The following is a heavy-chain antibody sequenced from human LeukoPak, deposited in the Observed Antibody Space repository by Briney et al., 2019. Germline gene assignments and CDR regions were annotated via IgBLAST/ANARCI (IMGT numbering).Heavy chain of an antibody. V-gene: IGHV4-39*01. CDR2: IYYSKNT. D-gene: IGHD3-16*01. Sequence: PSETLSLTCTVSGGSISSSSAYWGWIRQPPGKGLEWIGSIYYSKNTYYNPSLKSRVTISADTSKNQFSLTLGSVSATDTAVYYCASSDYKGFAYWGQGALVTVSS. J-gene: IGHJ4*02. CDR1: GGSISSSSAY. CDR3: ASSDYKGFAY.